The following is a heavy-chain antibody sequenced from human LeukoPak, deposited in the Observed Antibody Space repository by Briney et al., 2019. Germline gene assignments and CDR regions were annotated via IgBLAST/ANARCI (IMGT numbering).Heavy chain of an antibody. D-gene: IGHD3-22*01. J-gene: IGHJ4*02. V-gene: IGHV1-18*01. Sequence: ASVKVSCKASGGTFSSYAISWVRQAPGQGLEWMGWVSGYNGNTNYAQNVQGRVTMTTDTSTNTAHMELRSLRSDDTAVYYCAKDIHPGLDSGASCCFDYWGQGTPVTVSS. CDR2: VSGYNGNT. CDR3: AKDIHPGLDSGASCCFDY. CDR1: GGTFSSYA.